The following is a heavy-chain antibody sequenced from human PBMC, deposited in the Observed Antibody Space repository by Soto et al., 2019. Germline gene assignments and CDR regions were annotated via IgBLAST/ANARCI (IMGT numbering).Heavy chain of an antibody. CDR1: GFSFENYG. V-gene: IGHV3-33*06. J-gene: IGHJ6*02. D-gene: IGHD5-12*01. CDR3: ANMWGDGYNLGQDYNGMGV. CDR2: IWYDGSLQ. Sequence: QVQMVESGGGVVQPGRSLRLSCAASGFSFENYGMHWVRQAPGRGLEWLAIIWYDGSLQYYAAAVKGRFTISRDNSQNTLYLEMNILRAEATAVYYCANMWGDGYNLGQDYNGMGVWGQGTTGIVSS.